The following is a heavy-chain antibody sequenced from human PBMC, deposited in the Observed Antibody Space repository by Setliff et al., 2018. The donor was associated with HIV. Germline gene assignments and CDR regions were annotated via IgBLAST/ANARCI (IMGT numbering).Heavy chain of an antibody. D-gene: IGHD6-19*01. J-gene: IGHJ4*02. CDR3: ARDGFRPGYSSGWSDY. V-gene: IGHV1-69*05. Sequence: SVKVSCKASGGTFSRSVFSWVRQAPGQGLQWMGRFIPMFGATKYAQGFQGRVTMTTDTSTSTAYMELRSLRSDDTAVYYCARDGFRPGYSSGWSDYWGQGTLVTVS. CDR1: GGTFSRSV. CDR2: FIPMFGAT.